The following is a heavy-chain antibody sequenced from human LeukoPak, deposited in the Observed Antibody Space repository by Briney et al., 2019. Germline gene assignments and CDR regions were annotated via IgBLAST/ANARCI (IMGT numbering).Heavy chain of an antibody. J-gene: IGHJ6*02. V-gene: IGHV4-59*01. CDR2: IYYSGST. Sequence: PSETLSLTCTVSGGSISRYYWIWIRQPPGKGLECIGYIYYSGSTNYNPSLKSRVTISVDTSKNQFSLKLSSVTAADTAVYYCARLYYYYGLDVWGQGTTVTVSS. CDR1: GGSISRYY. CDR3: ARLYYYYGLDV.